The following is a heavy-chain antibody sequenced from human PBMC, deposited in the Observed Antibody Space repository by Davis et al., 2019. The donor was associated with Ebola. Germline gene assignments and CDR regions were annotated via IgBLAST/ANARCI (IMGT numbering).Heavy chain of an antibody. V-gene: IGHV6-1*01. CDR2: TYYSSKWYN. CDR1: GDSVPINSAG. J-gene: IGHJ1*01. Sequence: HSQTLSLTCDISGDSVPINSAGWNWIRQSPSRGLEWLGRTYYSSKWYNDYAASVKSRITINPDTSKNQFSLQLNSVTPEDTAVYYCARGWLRAYFQHWGQGTLVTVSS. CDR3: ARGWLRAYFQH. D-gene: IGHD5-24*01.